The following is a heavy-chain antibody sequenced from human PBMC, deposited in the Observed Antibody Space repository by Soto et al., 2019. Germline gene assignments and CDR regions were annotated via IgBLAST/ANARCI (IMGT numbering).Heavy chain of an antibody. D-gene: IGHD6-13*01. CDR2: MNPNSGNT. J-gene: IGHJ5*02. CDR1: GYTFTSYD. V-gene: IGHV1-8*01. Sequence: QVQLVQSGAEVKKPGAAVKVSCKASGYTFTSYDINWVRQATGQGLEWMGWMNPNSGNTGYAQKFQGRVTMTRNSSISTAYMELSSLRSEDTAVYYCARERSAAGTGWFDPWGQGTLVTVSS. CDR3: ARERSAAGTGWFDP.